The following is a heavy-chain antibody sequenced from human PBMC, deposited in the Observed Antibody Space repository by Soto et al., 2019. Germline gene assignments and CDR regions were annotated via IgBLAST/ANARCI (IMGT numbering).Heavy chain of an antibody. CDR1: GGTFSSYA. CDR3: ARAYSSSFPERWVDP. D-gene: IGHD6-6*01. V-gene: IGHV1-69*06. Sequence: SVKVSCKAFGGTFSSYAISWVRQAPGQGLEWMGGIIPIFGTANYAQKFQCRVTITADKSTSTAYMELSSLRSEDTAVYYCARAYSSSFPERWVDPWGQGTLVTVSS. J-gene: IGHJ5*02. CDR2: IIPIFGTA.